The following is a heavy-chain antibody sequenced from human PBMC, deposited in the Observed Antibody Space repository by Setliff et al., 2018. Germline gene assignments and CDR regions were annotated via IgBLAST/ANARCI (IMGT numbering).Heavy chain of an antibody. V-gene: IGHV5-51*01. CDR2: IYPGDSDT. CDR1: GYTFRNYW. D-gene: IGHD6-25*01. Sequence: LGESLKISCKGSGYTFRNYWIGWVRQMPGKGLEWMGIIYPGDSDTRYSPSFQGQVTMSADKSINTAYLQWSSLKASDTAMYYCARLGAPASHDAFDIWGQGTMVTVSS. CDR3: ARLGAPASHDAFDI. J-gene: IGHJ3*02.